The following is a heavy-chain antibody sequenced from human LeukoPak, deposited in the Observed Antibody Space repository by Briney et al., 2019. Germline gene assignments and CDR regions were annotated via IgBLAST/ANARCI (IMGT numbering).Heavy chain of an antibody. CDR2: ISPYSGNA. CDR3: ARGWLQPYWYFDL. Sequence: ASVKVSCKASGYTFSNYGISWVRQAPGQGLEWMGWISPYSGNADYAQKLQGRVTMTTDTSTTTGYMELRSLRSDDTAVYYCARGWLQPYWYFDLWGRGTLVTVSS. CDR1: GYTFSNYG. J-gene: IGHJ2*01. D-gene: IGHD5-24*01. V-gene: IGHV1-18*01.